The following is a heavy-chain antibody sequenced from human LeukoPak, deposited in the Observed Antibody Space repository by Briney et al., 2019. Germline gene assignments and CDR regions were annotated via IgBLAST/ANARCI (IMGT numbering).Heavy chain of an antibody. CDR3: ARAIYCSGGICYDGAWFAP. D-gene: IGHD2-15*01. CDR1: GYSISSGYY. CDR2: IYQSGST. J-gene: IGHJ5*02. V-gene: IGHV4-38-2*01. Sequence: SETLSLTCAVSGYSISSGYYCGWIRQPPGKGVEWIGSIYQSGSTYYNPSLKSRVTISVDTSKNQFTLKLTSVTAADTAVYYCARAIYCSGGICYDGAWFAPFGQGTLVTVSS.